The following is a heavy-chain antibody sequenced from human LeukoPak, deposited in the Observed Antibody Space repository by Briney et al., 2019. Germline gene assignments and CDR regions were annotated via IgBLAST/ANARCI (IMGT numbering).Heavy chain of an antibody. Sequence: GGSLTLSCVVSGLTFTSYTMDWVRQAPGKGLEWLSSISSSSNDIYYADSVKGRFTISRDNAKNSVLLQMNSLRAEDTAVYYCARTSYSSGWYYFDYWGQGTLVTVSS. CDR3: ARTSYSSGWYYFDY. J-gene: IGHJ4*02. CDR1: GLTFTSYT. V-gene: IGHV3-21*01. CDR2: ISSSSNDI. D-gene: IGHD6-19*01.